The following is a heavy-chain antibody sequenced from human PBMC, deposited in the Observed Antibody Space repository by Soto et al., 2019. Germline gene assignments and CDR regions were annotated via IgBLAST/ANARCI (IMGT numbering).Heavy chain of an antibody. Sequence: PSETLSLTCTVLGGSISSGSYYWSWIRQPPGKGLEWIGYIYYSGSTNYNPSLKSRVTISVDTSKNQFSLKLSSVTAADTAVYYCARDQRDYGGPNWYFDLWGRGTLVTVSS. V-gene: IGHV4-61*01. CDR2: IYYSGST. D-gene: IGHD4-17*01. CDR1: GGSISSGSYY. J-gene: IGHJ2*01. CDR3: ARDQRDYGGPNWYFDL.